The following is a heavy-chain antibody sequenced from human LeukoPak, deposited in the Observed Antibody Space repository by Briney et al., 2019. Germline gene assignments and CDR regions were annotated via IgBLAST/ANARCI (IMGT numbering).Heavy chain of an antibody. Sequence: GGSLRLSCAASGFTSDDYAMHWVRQAPGKGLEWVSGISWNSGSIGYADSVKGRFTISRDNAKNSLYLQMNSLRAEDTALYYCAKDMVRLIAVAGFDYWGQGTLVTVSS. CDR3: AKDMVRLIAVAGFDY. CDR1: GFTSDDYA. D-gene: IGHD6-19*01. CDR2: ISWNSGSI. V-gene: IGHV3-9*02. J-gene: IGHJ4*02.